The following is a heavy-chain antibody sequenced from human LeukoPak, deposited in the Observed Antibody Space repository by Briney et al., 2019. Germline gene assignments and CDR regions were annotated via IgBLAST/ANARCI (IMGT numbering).Heavy chain of an antibody. V-gene: IGHV3-23*01. Sequence: PGGSLRLSCAASGFTFSRYAMSWVRQAPGKGLEWVSAISGSGGSTYYANSVKGRFTISRDNSKNTLYLQMNSLRAEDTAVYYCAKAVLYDILTGSFDYWGQGTLVTASS. CDR3: AKAVLYDILTGSFDY. CDR2: ISGSGGST. D-gene: IGHD3-9*01. CDR1: GFTFSRYA. J-gene: IGHJ4*02.